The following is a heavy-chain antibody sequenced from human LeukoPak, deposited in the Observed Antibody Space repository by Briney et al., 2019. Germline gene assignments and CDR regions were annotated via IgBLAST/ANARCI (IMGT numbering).Heavy chain of an antibody. Sequence: GGSLKLSCAASGLTVSSSYMRWVREAPGEGLEWGSIIYNDGSTYYADSMKGRFTNSRDNSKNTLYLQVNSLRAEDTAMYYCARNILFAFDIWGQGTMVTVSS. J-gene: IGHJ3*02. V-gene: IGHV3-53*01. CDR3: ARNILFAFDI. CDR1: GLTVSSSY. CDR2: IYNDGST. D-gene: IGHD2/OR15-2a*01.